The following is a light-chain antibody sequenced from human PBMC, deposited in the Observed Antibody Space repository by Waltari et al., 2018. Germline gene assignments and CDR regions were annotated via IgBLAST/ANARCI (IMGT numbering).Light chain of an antibody. Sequence: QSVLTQPPSVSGAPGQRVTISCTGSSSNIGAGYDVHWYQQLPGTAPKLLIYGNSNRPSVVPDRCSGSKSGTSASQTITGLQAEDEADYYCQSYDSSLRAVVFGGGTQLTVL. J-gene: IGLJ2*01. CDR1: SSNIGAGYD. CDR3: QSYDSSLRAVV. V-gene: IGLV1-40*01. CDR2: GNS.